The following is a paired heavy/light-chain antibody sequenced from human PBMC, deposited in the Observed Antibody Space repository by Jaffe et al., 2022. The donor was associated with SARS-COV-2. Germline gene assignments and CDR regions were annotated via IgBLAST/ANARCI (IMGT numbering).Light chain of an antibody. CDR1: QAISSY. J-gene: IGKJ3*01. V-gene: IGKV1-9*01. CDR3: QQLNSYLFT. CDR2: AAS. Sequence: DIQLTQSPSFLSASIGDRVTITCRASQAISSYLAWYQQKPGKAPKLLIYAASTLQSGVPSRFSGSRSGTEFALTISSLQPEDFATYYCQQLNSYLFTFGPGTKVDIK.
Heavy chain of an antibody. CDR3: ARDTYGDYGFGY. CDR2: ISSNSGTI. CDR1: GFTFSTYS. Sequence: EVQLVESGGGLVQPGGSLRLSCAASGFTFSTYSMNWVRQAPGKGLEWVSYISSNSGTIYYADSVKGRFTISRDNAKNSLYLQMNSLRDEDTAVYYCARDTYGDYGFGYWGQGSLVTVSS. D-gene: IGHD4-17*01. V-gene: IGHV3-48*02. J-gene: IGHJ4*02.